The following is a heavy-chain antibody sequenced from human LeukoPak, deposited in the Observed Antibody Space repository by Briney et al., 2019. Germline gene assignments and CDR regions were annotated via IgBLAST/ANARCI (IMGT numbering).Heavy chain of an antibody. CDR1: GFTSSTYV. J-gene: IGHJ5*02. V-gene: IGHV3-33*01. CDR2: IWDDGNNK. D-gene: IGHD2-8*01. CDR3: ARDNGEWRLNWFDH. Sequence: GRSLRLSCAASGFTSSTYVMHWVRQAPGKGLDWVALIWDDGNNKYYADSVKGRFTISRDNSKNTLYLQMNSLRAEDTAVYYCARDNGEWRLNWFDHWGQGTLVTVSS.